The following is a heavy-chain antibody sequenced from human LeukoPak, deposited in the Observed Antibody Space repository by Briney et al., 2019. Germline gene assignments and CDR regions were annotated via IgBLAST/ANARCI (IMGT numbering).Heavy chain of an antibody. CDR2: ISSSSSYI. J-gene: IGHJ2*01. CDR1: GFTFSSYS. Sequence: PGGSLRLSCAASGFTFSSYSMNWVRQAPGKGLEWVSSISSSSSYIYYADSVRGRFTISRDNAKNSLYLQMNSLRAEDTAVYYCARDLTAVTAGYWCFDLWGRGTLVTVSS. D-gene: IGHD4-17*01. CDR3: ARDLTAVTAGYWCFDL. V-gene: IGHV3-21*01.